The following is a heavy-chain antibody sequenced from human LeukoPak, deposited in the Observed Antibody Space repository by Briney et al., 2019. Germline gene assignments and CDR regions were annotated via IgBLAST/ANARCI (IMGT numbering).Heavy chain of an antibody. CDR2: IYHSGST. CDR3: ARSPYDSSGYFDY. Sequence: PSQTLSLTCAASGGSISSGGYSWSWIRQPPGKGLEWIGYIYHSGSTYYNPSLKSRVTISVDRSKNQFSLKLSSVTAADTAVYYCARSPYDSSGYFDYWGQGTLVTVSS. V-gene: IGHV4-30-2*01. D-gene: IGHD3-22*01. J-gene: IGHJ4*02. CDR1: GGSISSGGYS.